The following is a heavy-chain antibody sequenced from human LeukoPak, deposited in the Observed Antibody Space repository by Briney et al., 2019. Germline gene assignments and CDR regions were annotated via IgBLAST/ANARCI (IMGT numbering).Heavy chain of an antibody. Sequence: GSLRLSCAASGFTFSSYAMSWVRQAPGKGLEWVSAISGSGGSTYYADSVKGRFTISRDNSKNTLYLQMNSLRAEDTAVYHCAKARGIAARRGDWFDPWGQGTLVTVSS. CDR3: AKARGIAARRGDWFDP. J-gene: IGHJ5*02. D-gene: IGHD6-6*01. V-gene: IGHV3-23*01. CDR1: GFTFSSYA. CDR2: ISGSGGST.